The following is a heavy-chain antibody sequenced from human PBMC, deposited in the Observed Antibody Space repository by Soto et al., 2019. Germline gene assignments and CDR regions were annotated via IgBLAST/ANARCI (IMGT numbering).Heavy chain of an antibody. Sequence: SETLSLTCTVSGGSISSYYWSWIRQPPGKGLEWIGYIYYSGSTNYNPSLKSRVTISVDTSKNQFSLKLSSVTAADTAVYYCARDAYSTGLTDYWGQVTLVTVSS. CDR2: IYYSGST. V-gene: IGHV4-59*01. J-gene: IGHJ4*02. CDR1: GGSISSYY. CDR3: ARDAYSTGLTDY. D-gene: IGHD6-19*01.